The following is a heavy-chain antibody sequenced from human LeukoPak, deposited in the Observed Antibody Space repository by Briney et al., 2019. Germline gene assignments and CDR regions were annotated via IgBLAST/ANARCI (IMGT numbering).Heavy chain of an antibody. V-gene: IGHV3-21*01. CDR1: GFTFSSYS. D-gene: IGHD2-8*02. CDR3: ARDKRSDLLGNNYYYYYGMDV. J-gene: IGHJ6*02. Sequence: GGCLRLSCAASGFTFSSYSMNWLRPAPGKGVDWVSSIRSSSSYIYYADSVKGRFTISRDNAKNSLYLQMNSLRAEDTAVYYCARDKRSDLLGNNYYYYYGMDVWGQGTTVTVSS. CDR2: IRSSSSYI.